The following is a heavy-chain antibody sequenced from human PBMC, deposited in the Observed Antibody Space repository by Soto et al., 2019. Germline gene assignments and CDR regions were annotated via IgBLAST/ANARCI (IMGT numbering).Heavy chain of an antibody. CDR3: ARGRYCLTGRCFPNWFDS. Sequence: SETLSLTCSVSGDSISSVDYFWAWIRQPPGQALEYIGYIYKSATTYYNPSFESRVAISLDTSKTQFSLHVTSVTAADTAVYFCARGRYCLTGRCFPNWFDSWGQGTLVTVSS. V-gene: IGHV4-30-4*01. CDR2: IYKSATT. J-gene: IGHJ5*01. CDR1: GDSISSVDYF. D-gene: IGHD2-15*01.